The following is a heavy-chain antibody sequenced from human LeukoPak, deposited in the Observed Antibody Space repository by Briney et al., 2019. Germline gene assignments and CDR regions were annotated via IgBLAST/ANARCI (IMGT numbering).Heavy chain of an antibody. J-gene: IGHJ5*02. CDR2: IYYNGNT. CDR1: GGSVSSGGYY. V-gene: IGHV4-61*08. D-gene: IGHD1-26*01. Sequence: SETLSLTCSVPGGSVSSGGYYWSWIRQPPGKGLEWIGYIYYNGNTNYNPSLKSRVTVSVDTSKNQFSLKLSSVTAADTAVYYCAREPLRAESRWFDPWGQGILVTVSS. CDR3: AREPLRAESRWFDP.